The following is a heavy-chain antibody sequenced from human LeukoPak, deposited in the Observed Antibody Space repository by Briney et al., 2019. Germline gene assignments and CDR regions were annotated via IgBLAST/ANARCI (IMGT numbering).Heavy chain of an antibody. D-gene: IGHD6-19*01. CDR2: ISSSSGYI. J-gene: IGHJ4*02. CDR1: GFTFSSYS. V-gene: IGHV3-21*01. CDR3: ARDSGTSYSSGWYDY. Sequence: SGGSLRLSCAASGFTFSSYSMNWVRQAPGKGLEWVSPISSSSGYIYYADSVKGRFTISRDNAKNSLYLQMNSLRDEDTAVYYCARDSGTSYSSGWYDYWGQGTLVTVSS.